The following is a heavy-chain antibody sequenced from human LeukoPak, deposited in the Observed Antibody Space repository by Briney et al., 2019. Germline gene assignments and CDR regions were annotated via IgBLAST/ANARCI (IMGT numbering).Heavy chain of an antibody. D-gene: IGHD6-19*01. V-gene: IGHV4-39*07. CDR1: GGSISTSNYY. CDR3: ATVASGWYPDY. Sequence: PSETLSLTCTVSGGSISTSNYYWGWIRQPPGKGLEWIGNIFYSGSTYYSPSLKRRVTISLDTSQNQFSLKLNSVTAADTAVYYCATVASGWYPDYWGQGALVTVAS. J-gene: IGHJ4*02. CDR2: IFYSGST.